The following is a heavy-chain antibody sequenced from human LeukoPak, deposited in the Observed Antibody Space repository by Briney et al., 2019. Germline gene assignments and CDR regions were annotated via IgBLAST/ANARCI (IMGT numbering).Heavy chain of an antibody. CDR1: GFSFSSYW. Sequence: GGSLRLSCAASGFSFSSYWMSWVRQAPGKGLEWVANIKQDGSEKYYVDSVKGRFTISRDNAKNSMYLQMNSLRAEDTAVYYCARPAMVRVVMPFHFDYWGQGPLVTVSS. CDR3: ARPAMVRVVMPFHFDY. J-gene: IGHJ4*02. V-gene: IGHV3-7*01. CDR2: IKQDGSEK. D-gene: IGHD3-10*01.